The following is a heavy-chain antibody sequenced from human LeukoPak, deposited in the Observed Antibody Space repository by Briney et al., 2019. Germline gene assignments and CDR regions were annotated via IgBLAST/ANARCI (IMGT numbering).Heavy chain of an antibody. CDR3: AREKLRDGAFDI. CDR2: ISSSSSYI. D-gene: IGHD5-24*01. V-gene: IGHV3-21*01. CDR1: GCTFSSYS. Sequence: PGGSLRLSCAASGCTFSSYSMNWVRQAPGKGLEWVSSISSSSSYIYYADSVKGRFTISRDNAKNSLYLQMNSLRAEDTAVYYCAREKLRDGAFDIWGQGTMVTVSS. J-gene: IGHJ3*02.